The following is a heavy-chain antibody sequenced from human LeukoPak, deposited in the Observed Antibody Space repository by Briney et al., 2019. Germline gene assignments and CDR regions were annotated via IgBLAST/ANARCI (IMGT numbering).Heavy chain of an antibody. CDR1: GFTFSSYS. D-gene: IGHD1-14*01. CDR3: ARGRAGGTYNPRDFDY. CDR2: ISSNGGST. J-gene: IGHJ4*02. Sequence: PGGSLRLSCVASGFTFSSYSMNWVRQAPGKGLEYVSAISSNGGSTYYANSVKGRFTISRDNSKNTLYLQMGSLRAEDMAVYYCARGRAGGTYNPRDFDYWGQGTLVTVSS. V-gene: IGHV3-64*01.